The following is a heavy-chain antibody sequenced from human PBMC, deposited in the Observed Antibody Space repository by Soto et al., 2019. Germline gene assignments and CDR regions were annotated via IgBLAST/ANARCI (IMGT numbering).Heavy chain of an antibody. CDR2: VSGSGDST. CDR3: ARCFGSSRASGYFDF. V-gene: IGHV3-23*01. D-gene: IGHD3-10*01. Sequence: GGSLRLSCAASGFTFSSYAMNWVRQAPGKGLEWVSDVSGSGDSTYYADSVGGRFTISRDNSKNTLYLQMNSLRAEDTAVYYCARCFGSSRASGYFDFWGQGTLVTVSS. J-gene: IGHJ4*02. CDR1: GFTFSSYA.